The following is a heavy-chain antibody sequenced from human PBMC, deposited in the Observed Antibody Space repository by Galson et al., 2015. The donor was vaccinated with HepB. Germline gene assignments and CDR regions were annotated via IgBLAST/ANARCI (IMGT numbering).Heavy chain of an antibody. CDR2: ISGSGGST. CDR1: GFTFSGSA. CDR3: AKSPSGSYRWDPFDY. D-gene: IGHD3-10*01. Sequence: SLRLSCAASGFTFSGSAMHWVRQAPGRGLEWVSAISGSGGSTYYADSVKGRFTISRDNSKNTLYLQMNSLRAEDTAVYYCAKSPSGSYRWDPFDYWGQGTLVTVSS. J-gene: IGHJ4*02. V-gene: IGHV3-23*01.